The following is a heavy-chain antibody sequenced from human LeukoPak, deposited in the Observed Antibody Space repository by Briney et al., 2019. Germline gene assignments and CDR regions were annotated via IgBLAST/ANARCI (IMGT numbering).Heavy chain of an antibody. CDR1: GGSISSGSYY. CDR2: IYTSGST. Sequence: ASETLSLTCTVSGGSISSGSYYWSWIRQPAGKGPEWIGRIYTSGSTNYNPSLKSRVTISVDTSKNQFSLKLSSVTAADTAVYYCARSMTILNYYYYGMDVWGQGTTVTVSS. V-gene: IGHV4-61*02. D-gene: IGHD4/OR15-4a*01. CDR3: ARSMTILNYYYYGMDV. J-gene: IGHJ6*02.